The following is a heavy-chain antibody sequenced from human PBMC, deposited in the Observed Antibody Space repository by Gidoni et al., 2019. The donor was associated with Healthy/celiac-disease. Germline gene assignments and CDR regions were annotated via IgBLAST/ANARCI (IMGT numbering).Heavy chain of an antibody. CDR1: GGSFSGYY. D-gene: IGHD3-10*01. CDR2: INHSGST. J-gene: IGHJ6*02. CDR3: ARGRVMVRGVIPYYYYGMDV. V-gene: IGHV4-34*01. Sequence: QVQLQQWGAGLLKPSETLSLTCAVYGGSFSGYYWSWIRQPPGKGLEWIGEINHSGSTNYNPSLKSRVTISVDTAKNQFSLKLSSVTAADTAVYYCARGRVMVRGVIPYYYYGMDVWGQETTVTVSS.